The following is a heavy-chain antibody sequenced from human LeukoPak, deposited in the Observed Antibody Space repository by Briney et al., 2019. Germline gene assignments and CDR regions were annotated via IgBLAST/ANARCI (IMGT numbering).Heavy chain of an antibody. CDR1: GFTFSSYA. Sequence: GGSLRLSCSASGFTFSSYAMHWVRQAPGKGLEWVAAISKDGSKEYFADSVKGRFTISRDNSKNTLFLQMNSLRAEDTAVYYCARDFAWLFDYWGQGTLVTVSS. CDR3: ARDFAWLFDY. V-gene: IGHV3-30-3*01. CDR2: ISKDGSKE. D-gene: IGHD3-9*01. J-gene: IGHJ4*02.